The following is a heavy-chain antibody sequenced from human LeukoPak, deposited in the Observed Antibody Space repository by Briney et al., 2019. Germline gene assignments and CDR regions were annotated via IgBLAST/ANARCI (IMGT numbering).Heavy chain of an antibody. CDR2: INPSGGST. V-gene: IGHV1-46*01. Sequence: ASVKVSCKASGYTFTSYYMHWVRQAPGQGLEWMGIINPSGGSTSYAQKFQGRVTMTRDTPTSTVYMELRSLRSEDTAVYYCARDRPRITMVRGVFDPWGQGTLVTVSS. D-gene: IGHD3-10*01. CDR1: GYTFTSYY. CDR3: ARDRPRITMVRGVFDP. J-gene: IGHJ5*02.